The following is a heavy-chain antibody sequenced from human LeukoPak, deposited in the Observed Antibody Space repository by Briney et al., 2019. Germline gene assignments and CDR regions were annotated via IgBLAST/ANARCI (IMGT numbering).Heavy chain of an antibody. Sequence: ASVKVSCKASGYTFTGYYMHWVRQSPGQGLEWMGWINPNSGGTNYAQKFQGWVTMTRDTSISTAYMELSRLRSDDTAVYYCAREYCSSTNCPTRNWFDPWGQGTLVTVSS. D-gene: IGHD2-2*01. CDR2: INPNSGGT. CDR1: GYTFTGYY. V-gene: IGHV1-2*04. CDR3: AREYCSSTNCPTRNWFDP. J-gene: IGHJ5*02.